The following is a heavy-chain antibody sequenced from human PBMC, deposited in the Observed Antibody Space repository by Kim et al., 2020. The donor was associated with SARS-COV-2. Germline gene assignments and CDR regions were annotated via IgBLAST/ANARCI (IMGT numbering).Heavy chain of an antibody. CDR2: INPSGGST. Sequence: ASVKVSCKASGYTFTSYYMHWVRQAPGQGLEWMGIINPSGGSTSYAQKFQGRVTMTRDTSTSTVYMELSSLRFEDTAVYYCARGCYYVWGSYLYNPDAFDIWGQGTMVSVSS. J-gene: IGHJ3*02. D-gene: IGHD3-16*02. CDR1: GYTFTSYY. V-gene: IGHV1-46*01. CDR3: ARGCYYVWGSYLYNPDAFDI.